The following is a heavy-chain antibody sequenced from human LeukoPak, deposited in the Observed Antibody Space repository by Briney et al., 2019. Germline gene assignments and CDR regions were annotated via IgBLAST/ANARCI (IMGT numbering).Heavy chain of an antibody. J-gene: IGHJ4*02. Sequence: GGSLRLSCAASGFTFSSYAMHWVRQAPGKGLEWVAIISYDGNNTYYADSVKGRFTISRDNSKNPLYLQMNSLRGEDTAVYYCARDYAAMVTNYFVYWGQGTLATVSS. CDR1: GFTFSSYA. CDR2: ISYDGNNT. V-gene: IGHV3-30-3*01. D-gene: IGHD5-18*01. CDR3: ARDYAAMVTNYFVY.